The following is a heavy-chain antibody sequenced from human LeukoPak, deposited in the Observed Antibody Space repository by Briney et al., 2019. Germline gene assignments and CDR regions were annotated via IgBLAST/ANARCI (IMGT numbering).Heavy chain of an antibody. J-gene: IGHJ4*02. D-gene: IGHD1-1*01. CDR3: AKGHSAHGTGFDY. CDR2: ISGSGDTT. Sequence: GGSLRLSCAASGLSFSRFAMSWVRQAPGKGLEWVSTISGSGDTTYYADSVKGRFTISRDNLKNTLYVQMNSLRVEDTAVYYCAKGHSAHGTGFDYWGQGTLVIVSS. CDR1: GLSFSRFA. V-gene: IGHV3-23*01.